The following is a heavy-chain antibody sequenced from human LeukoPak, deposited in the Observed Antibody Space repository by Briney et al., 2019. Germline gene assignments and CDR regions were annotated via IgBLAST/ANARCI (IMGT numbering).Heavy chain of an antibody. J-gene: IGHJ4*02. CDR2: ISSSSTI. V-gene: IGHV3-48*01. CDR3: ARSGDY. Sequence: QPGGSLRLSCAASGFTFSSSPMNWVRQAPGKGLEWVSYISSSSTIYYADSVKGRFTISRDNAKNSLYLQMNSLRVEDTAVYYCARSGDYWGQGTLVTVSS. CDR1: GFTFSSSP.